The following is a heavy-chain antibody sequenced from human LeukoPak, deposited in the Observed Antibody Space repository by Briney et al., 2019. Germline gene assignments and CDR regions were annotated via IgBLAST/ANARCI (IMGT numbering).Heavy chain of an antibody. V-gene: IGHV3-74*01. D-gene: IGHD5-24*01. Sequence: GGSLRLSCAASGFTLSNYWMHWVRQAPGKGLVWVSRIKSDGSWTNYADSVKGRFTISRDNAKRTLYLQMNSLRAEDSAVYYCVRDGDGYNFDYWGQGTLVTVSS. J-gene: IGHJ4*02. CDR1: GFTLSNYW. CDR3: VRDGDGYNFDY. CDR2: IKSDGSWT.